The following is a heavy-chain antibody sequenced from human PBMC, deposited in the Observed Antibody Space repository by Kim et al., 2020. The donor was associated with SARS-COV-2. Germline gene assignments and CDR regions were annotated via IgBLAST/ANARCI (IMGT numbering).Heavy chain of an antibody. CDR2: INQGGSEK. J-gene: IGHJ5*02. D-gene: IGHD5-18*01. Sequence: GGSLRLSCAASGFAFHTNWMTWVRQAPGKGLEWLANINQGGSEKWYVESVKGRFTISRDNARNSVYLQMNNLRDEDTAVYHCARDGRAMTIYAWSQGTLVTVSS. V-gene: IGHV3-7*03. CDR1: GFAFHTNW. CDR3: ARDGRAMTIYA.